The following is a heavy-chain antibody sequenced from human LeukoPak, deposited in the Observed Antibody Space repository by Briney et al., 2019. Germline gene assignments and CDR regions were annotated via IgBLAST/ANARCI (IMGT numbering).Heavy chain of an antibody. V-gene: IGHV3-43*02. CDR3: AKLLGVVTAIPDAFDI. Sequence: GGSLRLSCAASGFTFHLYAMHWVRLAPGKGLEWVSLITGDGRSTYYADSVKGRFTISRDNSKNTLYLQMNSLRAEDTAVYYCAKLLGVVTAIPDAFDIWGQGTMVTVSS. D-gene: IGHD2-21*02. J-gene: IGHJ3*02. CDR1: GFTFHLYA. CDR2: ITGDGRST.